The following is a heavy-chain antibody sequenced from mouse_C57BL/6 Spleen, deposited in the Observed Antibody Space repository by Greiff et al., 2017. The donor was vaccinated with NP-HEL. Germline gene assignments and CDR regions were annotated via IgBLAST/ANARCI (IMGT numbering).Heavy chain of an antibody. CDR2: IYPSDSET. CDR3: ARSYGSRGFDY. V-gene: IGHV1-61*01. Sequence: QVQLQQPGAELVRPGSSVKLSCKASGYTFTSYWMDWVKQRPGQGLEWIGNIYPSDSETHYNQKFKDKATLTVDKSSSTAYMQLSSLTSEDSAVYYCARSYGSRGFDYWGQGTTLTVSA. J-gene: IGHJ2*01. CDR1: GYTFTSYW. D-gene: IGHD1-1*01.